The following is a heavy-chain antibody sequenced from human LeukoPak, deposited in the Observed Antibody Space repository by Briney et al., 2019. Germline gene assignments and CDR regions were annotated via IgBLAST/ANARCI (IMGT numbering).Heavy chain of an antibody. Sequence: SETLSLTCTVSSGSISSHYWSWIRQPPGKGLEWIGYIYYSGSTNYNPSLKSRVTISVDTSKNQFSLKLSSVTAADTAVYYCAREYYDILTGYKGTDYWGQGTLVTVSS. CDR2: IYYSGST. J-gene: IGHJ4*02. V-gene: IGHV4-59*08. CDR1: SGSISSHY. CDR3: AREYYDILTGYKGTDY. D-gene: IGHD3-9*01.